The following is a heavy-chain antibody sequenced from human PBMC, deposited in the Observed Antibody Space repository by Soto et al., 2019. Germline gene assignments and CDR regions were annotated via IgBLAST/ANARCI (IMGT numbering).Heavy chain of an antibody. D-gene: IGHD2-15*01. Sequence: GGSLRLSCAASGFTFSSYAMSWVRQAPGKGLEWVSAISGSGGSTYYADSVKGRFTISRDNSKNTLYLQMNSLRAEDTAVYYCAKDVRGGSCYQTGCYFDYWGQGTLVTVSS. V-gene: IGHV3-23*01. CDR2: ISGSGGST. J-gene: IGHJ4*02. CDR1: GFTFSSYA. CDR3: AKDVRGGSCYQTGCYFDY.